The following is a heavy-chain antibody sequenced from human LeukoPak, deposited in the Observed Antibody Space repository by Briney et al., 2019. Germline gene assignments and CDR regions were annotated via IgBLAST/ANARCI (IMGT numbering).Heavy chain of an antibody. J-gene: IGHJ3*02. Sequence: GGSLRLSCAASGFIVSSYETGWVRQAPGKGLEWLSYINSGGTVYYADSMKGRFTFSRDNAKNSLYLHMNSLRAEDTALYYCARFSSTWYVAFDMWGQGTMVTVSS. CDR3: ARFSSTWYVAFDM. D-gene: IGHD6-13*01. CDR1: GFIVSSYE. V-gene: IGHV3-48*03. CDR2: INSGGTV.